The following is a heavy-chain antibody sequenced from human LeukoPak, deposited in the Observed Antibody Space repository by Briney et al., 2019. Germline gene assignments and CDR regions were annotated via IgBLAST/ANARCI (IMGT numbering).Heavy chain of an antibody. CDR1: GGSISTYY. CDR3: ARGAILGYCSSTSCFYFDY. D-gene: IGHD2-2*01. J-gene: IGHJ4*02. Sequence: SETLSLTCTVSGGSISTYYYNWIRQPAGKGLEWLGRIYTSGSTNYNPSLKSRVTMSVDTSKNQFSLKLSSVTAADTAVYYCARGAILGYCSSTSCFYFDYWGQGTLVTVSS. CDR2: IYTSGST. V-gene: IGHV4-4*07.